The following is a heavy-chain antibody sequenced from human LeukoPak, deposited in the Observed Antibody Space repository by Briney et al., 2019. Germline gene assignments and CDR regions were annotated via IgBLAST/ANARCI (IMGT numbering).Heavy chain of an antibody. CDR1: GFTFSSYA. CDR2: ISGSGGST. D-gene: IGHD2-21*02. Sequence: PGGSLRLSCAASGFTFSSYAMSWVRQAAGKGLECVSAISGSGGSTYYADSVKGRFTISRDNSKNTLYLQMNSLRAEDTAVYYCAKLPLIVVVTAIFDYWGQGTLVTVSS. J-gene: IGHJ4*02. V-gene: IGHV3-23*01. CDR3: AKLPLIVVVTAIFDY.